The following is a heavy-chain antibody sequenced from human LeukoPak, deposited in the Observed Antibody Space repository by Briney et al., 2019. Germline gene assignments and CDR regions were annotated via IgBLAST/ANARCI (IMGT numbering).Heavy chain of an antibody. CDR3: ARDPYSSSWSYGMDV. D-gene: IGHD6-13*01. V-gene: IGHV3-7*05. Sequence: GGSLRLSCAASGFTFSNYWMTWVRQTPEKGLEWVANIKQDGSETEYVDSVKGRFTISRDNAQSSLYLQMNSLRAEDTAVYYCARDPYSSSWSYGMDVWGQGTAVTVSS. CDR2: IKQDGSET. J-gene: IGHJ6*02. CDR1: GFTFSNYW.